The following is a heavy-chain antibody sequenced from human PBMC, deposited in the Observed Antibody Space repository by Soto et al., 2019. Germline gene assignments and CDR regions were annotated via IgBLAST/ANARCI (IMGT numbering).Heavy chain of an antibody. V-gene: IGHV3-15*01. D-gene: IGHD2-2*01. Sequence: GGSLRLSCAGSGFTFRNVWVSWGRQGSGEGLEWLGRIKSRTENETTDYASPARGRFIISRDDSKNMLYLQLNSLKSEDTGVYYCGTVVPHANSWFDYWGQGTPVTVSS. J-gene: IGHJ4*02. CDR2: IKSRTENETT. CDR1: GFTFRNVW. CDR3: GTVVPHANSWFDY.